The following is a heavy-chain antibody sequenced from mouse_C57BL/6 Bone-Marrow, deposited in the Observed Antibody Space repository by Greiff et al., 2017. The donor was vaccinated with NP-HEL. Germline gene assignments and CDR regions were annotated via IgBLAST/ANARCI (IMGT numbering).Heavy chain of an antibody. V-gene: IGHV1-81*01. J-gene: IGHJ4*01. Sequence: QVQLQQSGAELARPGASVKLSCKASGYTFTSYGISWVKQRPGQGLEWIGEIYPRSGNTYYNEKFKGKATLTADKSSSTAYMELRSLTSEDSAVYFCARSPFYYDYDDRYAMDYWGQGTSVTVSS. D-gene: IGHD2-4*01. CDR1: GYTFTSYG. CDR3: ARSPFYYDYDDRYAMDY. CDR2: IYPRSGNT.